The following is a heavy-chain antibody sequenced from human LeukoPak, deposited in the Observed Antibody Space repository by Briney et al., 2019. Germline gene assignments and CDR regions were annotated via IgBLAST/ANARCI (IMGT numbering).Heavy chain of an antibody. CDR2: IYYTGKT. D-gene: IGHD5-24*01. CDR3: ARMAIWWYFDL. CDR1: GGFIIITNHY. J-gene: IGHJ2*01. Sequence: PSETLSLTCPVSGGFIIITNHYWGWIRQTPGKGLEWIGSIYYTGKTHYNPSLTSRVTISVDTSKNQYSLKLSSVTAADTAIYYCARMAIWWYFDLWGRGTLVTVSS. V-gene: IGHV4-39*01.